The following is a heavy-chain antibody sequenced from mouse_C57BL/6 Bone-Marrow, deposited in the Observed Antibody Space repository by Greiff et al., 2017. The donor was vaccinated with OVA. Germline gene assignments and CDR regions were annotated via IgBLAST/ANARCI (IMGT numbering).Heavy chain of an antibody. CDR3: TVWWFYAMDY. J-gene: IGHJ4*01. V-gene: IGHV6-3*01. CDR1: GFTFSNYW. D-gene: IGHD1-1*02. Sequence: EVKVEESGGGLVQPGGSMKLSCVASGFTFSNYWMNWVRQSPEKGLEWVAQIRLKSDNYATHYAESVKGRFTISRDDSKSSVYLQMHNLRAEDTGIYYCTVWWFYAMDYWGQGTSVTVSS. CDR2: IRLKSDNYAT.